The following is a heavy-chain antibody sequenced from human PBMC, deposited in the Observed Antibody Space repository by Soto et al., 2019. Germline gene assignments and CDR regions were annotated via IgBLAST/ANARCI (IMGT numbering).Heavy chain of an antibody. CDR2: ITSSSSYI. V-gene: IGHV3-21*01. CDR3: TRDVFNDY. Sequence: EVQLVESGGGLVKPGGSLRLSCAASGFTFSTYSMNWVRQAPGKGLEWVSSITSSSSYIYYADSVKGRFTISRDNAKNSLYLQMNSLRAEVTAVYYCTRDVFNDYWGQGTLVTVSS. CDR1: GFTFSTYS. J-gene: IGHJ4*02.